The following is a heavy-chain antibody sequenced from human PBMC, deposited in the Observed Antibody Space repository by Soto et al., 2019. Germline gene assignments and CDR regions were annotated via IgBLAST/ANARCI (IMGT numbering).Heavy chain of an antibody. Sequence: EVQLLESGGALVQPGGSLRLSCAASGFTFNSYVMTWVRQAPGEGLEWVSSISRSGRGSAYYADSVKGRFTISRDNSKNTLYLQMNSLRAEDTAMYYCATRRSSGYWNAFDIWGQGTMVTVSS. D-gene: IGHD3-22*01. J-gene: IGHJ3*02. V-gene: IGHV3-23*01. CDR1: GFTFNSYV. CDR2: ISRSGRGSA. CDR3: ATRRSSGYWNAFDI.